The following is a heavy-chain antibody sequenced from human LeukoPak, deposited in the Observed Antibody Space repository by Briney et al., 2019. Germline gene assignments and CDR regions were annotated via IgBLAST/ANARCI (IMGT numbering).Heavy chain of an antibody. CDR1: GFSFSSYA. CDR2: VNTSGDGT. V-gene: IGHV3-23*01. J-gene: IGHJ4*02. CDR3: ARAPRKFRGIIVTPLYYFDY. D-gene: IGHD3-10*01. Sequence: GGSLRLSCAASGFSFSSYAMGWVRQAPGKGLEWVSAVNTSGDGTSYADSVKGRFTISRDNSKNTLYLQVNSLRAEDTAIYYCARAPRKFRGIIVTPLYYFDYWGQGALVTVSS.